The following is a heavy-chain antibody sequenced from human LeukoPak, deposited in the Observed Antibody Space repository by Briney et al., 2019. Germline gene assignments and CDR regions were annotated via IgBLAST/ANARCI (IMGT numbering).Heavy chain of an antibody. Sequence: SETLSLTCTVSGGSISSSSYYWGWIRQPPGKGLEWIGSIYYSGSTYYNPSLKSRVTISVDTSKNQFSLKLSSVTAADTAVYYCASQDTAMVSPFDYWGQGTLVTVSS. CDR2: IYYSGST. J-gene: IGHJ4*02. CDR1: GGSISSSSYY. CDR3: ASQDTAMVSPFDY. V-gene: IGHV4-39*01. D-gene: IGHD5-18*01.